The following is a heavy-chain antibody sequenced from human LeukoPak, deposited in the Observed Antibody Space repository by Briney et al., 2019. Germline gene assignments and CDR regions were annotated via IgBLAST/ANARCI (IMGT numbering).Heavy chain of an antibody. D-gene: IGHD6-19*01. CDR3: ASASSGRYFDY. CDR2: ISWNSGSI. CDR1: GFTFDDYA. Sequence: GGSLRLSCAASGFTFDDYAMHWVRQAPGKGLEWVSGISWNSGSIGYADSVKGRFTISRDNAKNSLYLQMNSLRAEDTAVYYCASASSGRYFDYWGQGTLVTVSS. V-gene: IGHV3-9*01. J-gene: IGHJ4*02.